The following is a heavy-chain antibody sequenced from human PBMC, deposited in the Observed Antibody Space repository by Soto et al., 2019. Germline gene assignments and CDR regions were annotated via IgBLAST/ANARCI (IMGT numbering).Heavy chain of an antibody. CDR2: IYYSAIT. V-gene: IGHV4-30-4*01. D-gene: IGHD2-2*02. J-gene: IGHJ5*02. CDR1: GGCIGRGGCY. Sequence: SERLSLTWTVSGGCIGRGGCYWSWIRHPPGRGLEWIRYIYYSAITYYNPPLKSRVTISVDTSKHQFSLKLITVTAADTAVYHCASPYCSSTSCYKVNWFDPSGQGTLVTVSS. CDR3: ASPYCSSTSCYKVNWFDP.